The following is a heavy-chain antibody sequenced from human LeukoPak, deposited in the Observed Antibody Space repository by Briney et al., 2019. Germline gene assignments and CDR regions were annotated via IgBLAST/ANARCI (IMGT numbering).Heavy chain of an antibody. J-gene: IGHJ4*02. CDR2: IKQDGSGK. CDR1: GFTLRQYG. V-gene: IGHV3-7*01. Sequence: GGSLRLSCAASGFTLRQYGMTWVRHAPGKEMEWVANIKQDGSGKYYVDSVRGRFPISRDNAKDSLFLQLSSLRGEGTAAYYCARGGEQWQVPVFFDYWGQGTLVTVSS. D-gene: IGHD6-19*01. CDR3: ARGGEQWQVPVFFDY.